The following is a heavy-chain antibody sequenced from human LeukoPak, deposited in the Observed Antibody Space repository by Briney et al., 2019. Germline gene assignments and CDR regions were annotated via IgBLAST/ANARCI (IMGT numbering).Heavy chain of an antibody. V-gene: IGHV3-66*01. D-gene: IGHD2-8*02. CDR1: GFTVSSNY. J-gene: IGHJ4*02. CDR2: IYSGGST. CDR3: ATYRQVLLPFES. Sequence: GGSLRLSCAASGFTVSSNYMSWVRQAPGKGLEWVSVIYSGGSTYYADSVKGRFTISRDNSKNTLYLQMNSLRAEDTAIYYCATYRQVLLPFESWGQGTLVTVSS.